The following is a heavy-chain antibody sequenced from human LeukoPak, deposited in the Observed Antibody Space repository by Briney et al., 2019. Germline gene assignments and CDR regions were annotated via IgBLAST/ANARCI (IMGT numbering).Heavy chain of an antibody. V-gene: IGHV4-59*01. CDR3: ARHGTSGTNLNWFDP. CDR1: GGSISSFY. CDR2: IYYGGST. D-gene: IGHD1-1*01. Sequence: SETLSLTCTASGGSISSFYWSWIRQPPGKGLEWIGYIYYGGSTNYNPSLKSRVTISVDTSKNQFSLKLSSVTAADTAVYYCARHGTSGTNLNWFDPWGQGTLVTVSS. J-gene: IGHJ5*02.